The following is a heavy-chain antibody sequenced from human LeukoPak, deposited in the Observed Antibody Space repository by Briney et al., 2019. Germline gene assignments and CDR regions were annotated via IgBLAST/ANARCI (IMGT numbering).Heavy chain of an antibody. CDR1: GFTFTSYA. V-gene: IGHV3-23*01. Sequence: GGSLRLSCAASGFTFTSYAMTWVRQAPGKGLEWVSAISGSGGTTYYADSVKGRFTISRDNSKNTLYLQMNSLRAEDTAVYYCGKDAAARGSWFDPWGQGTLVTVSS. CDR3: GKDAAARGSWFDP. J-gene: IGHJ5*02. D-gene: IGHD6-13*01. CDR2: ISGSGGTT.